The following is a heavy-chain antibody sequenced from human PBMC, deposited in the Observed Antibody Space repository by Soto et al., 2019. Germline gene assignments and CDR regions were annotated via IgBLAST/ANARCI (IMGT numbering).Heavy chain of an antibody. Sequence: SVKVSCKASGYTFTSYGISWVRQAPGQGLEWMGGIIPIFGTANYAQKIQGRVTITADESTSTAYMELSSLRSEDTAVYYCARTRYPGIAAAGTYYYYGMDVWGQGTTVTVSS. J-gene: IGHJ6*02. D-gene: IGHD6-13*01. CDR2: IIPIFGTA. CDR1: GYTFTSYG. CDR3: ARTRYPGIAAAGTYYYYGMDV. V-gene: IGHV1-69*13.